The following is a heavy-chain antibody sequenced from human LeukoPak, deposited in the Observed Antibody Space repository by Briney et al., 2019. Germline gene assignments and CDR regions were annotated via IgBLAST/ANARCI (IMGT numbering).Heavy chain of an antibody. Sequence: ASVKVSCKASGYSFNSYGISWVRQAPGQGLEWLGWISACNGNTNYAQKLQGRVTMTTDTSTSTAYMELRSLRSDDTAVYYCARIDRTSISPVDIWGQGTMVTVSS. D-gene: IGHD2-2*01. J-gene: IGHJ3*02. V-gene: IGHV1-18*01. CDR1: GYSFNSYG. CDR3: ARIDRTSISPVDI. CDR2: ISACNGNT.